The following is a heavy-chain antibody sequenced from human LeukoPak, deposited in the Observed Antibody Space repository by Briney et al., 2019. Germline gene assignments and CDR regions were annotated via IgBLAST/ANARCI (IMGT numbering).Heavy chain of an antibody. D-gene: IGHD4-17*01. Sequence: GASVKVSCKASGYTFTSYAMHWVRQAPGQRLEWMGWISAYNGNTNYAQKLQGRVTMTTDTSTSTAYMELRSLRSDDTAVYYCASSTVSCDAFDIWGQGTMVTVSS. V-gene: IGHV1-18*01. J-gene: IGHJ3*02. CDR2: ISAYNGNT. CDR1: GYTFTSYA. CDR3: ASSTVSCDAFDI.